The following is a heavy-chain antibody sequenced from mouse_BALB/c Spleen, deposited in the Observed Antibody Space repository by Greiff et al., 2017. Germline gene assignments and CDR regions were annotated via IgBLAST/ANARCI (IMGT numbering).Heavy chain of an antibody. Sequence: EVHLVESGGGLVKPGGSLKLSCAASGFTFSSYAMSWVRQTPEKRLEWVASISSGGSTYYPDSVKGRFTISRDNARNILYLQMSSLRSEDTAMYYCARGLMITRRGSFDYWGQGTTLTVSS. CDR1: GFTFSSYA. CDR2: ISSGGST. V-gene: IGHV5-6-5*01. J-gene: IGHJ2*01. D-gene: IGHD2-4*01. CDR3: ARGLMITRRGSFDY.